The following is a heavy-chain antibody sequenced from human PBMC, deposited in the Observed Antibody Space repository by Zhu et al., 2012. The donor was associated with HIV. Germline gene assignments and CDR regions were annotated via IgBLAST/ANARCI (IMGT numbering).Heavy chain of an antibody. CDR1: GGAFGNII. Sequence: QVQLVQSGPEVKKPGSSVKVSCTSSGGAFGNIIINWVRQAPGQGLEWMGGSHPLFRLGQTNAQKFVGAVTITTDESTTTAYMELNSLTSDDTAMYYCARDPTYPPSYGRVGSFDVWGQGTMVTVSS. CDR2: SHPLFRLG. D-gene: IGHD1-26*01. V-gene: IGHV1-69*01. CDR3: ARDPTYPPSYGRVGSFDV. J-gene: IGHJ3*01.